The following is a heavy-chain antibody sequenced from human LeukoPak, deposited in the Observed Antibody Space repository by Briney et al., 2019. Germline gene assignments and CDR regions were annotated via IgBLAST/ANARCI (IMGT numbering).Heavy chain of an antibody. CDR2: IRFDGSKD. V-gene: IGHV3-30*02. CDR3: ARDAFSGYHPDY. J-gene: IGHJ4*02. D-gene: IGHD5-12*01. Sequence: GGPLRLSCAASGFTFSSHGMHWVRQVPGKALEWVTFIRFDGSKDYYADSVKGRFTISRDNSKHTLYLQMNSLRPEDTAIYYCARDAFSGYHPDYWGQGTLVTVSS. CDR1: GFTFSSHG.